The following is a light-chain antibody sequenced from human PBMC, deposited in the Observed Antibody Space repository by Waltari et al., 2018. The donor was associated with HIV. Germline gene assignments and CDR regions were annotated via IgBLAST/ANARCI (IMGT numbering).Light chain of an antibody. CDR3: QQYNNWPLT. V-gene: IGKV3-15*01. CDR1: QSVGRK. J-gene: IGKJ4*01. Sequence: EILLTQSPATVSVSLGERATLSCRASQSVGRKLAWYQQKPGQAPRLLIYCASTRAPTFPARFSGTGFGTDFTLSISSLQSEDFALYYCQQYNNWPLTFGGGTKVQI. CDR2: CAS.